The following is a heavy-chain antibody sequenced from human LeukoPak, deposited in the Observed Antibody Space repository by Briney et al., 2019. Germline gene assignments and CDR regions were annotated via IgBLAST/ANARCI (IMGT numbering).Heavy chain of an antibody. CDR2: IYHSGST. V-gene: IGHV4-4*02. D-gene: IGHD6-6*01. CDR1: GGSISSSNW. CDR3: ARQAHNYFDY. Sequence: SGTLSLTCAVSGGSISSSNWWSWVRQPPGQGLEWIGEIYHSGSTNYNPSLKSRVTISVDTSKNQFSLKLSSVTAADTAVYYCARQAHNYFDYWGQGTLVTVSS. J-gene: IGHJ4*02.